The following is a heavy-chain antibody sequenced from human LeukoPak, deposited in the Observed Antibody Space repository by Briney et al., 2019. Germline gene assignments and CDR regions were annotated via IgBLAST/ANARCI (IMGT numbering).Heavy chain of an antibody. D-gene: IGHD6-13*01. CDR3: ARASGYSSSWYAFDI. J-gene: IGHJ3*02. CDR2: ISSDGIST. Sequence: GGSLRLSRAASGFTFSSYAMSWVRQAPGKGLEWVSRISSDGISTAYADSVKGRFTLSRDNAKNTLYLQMNSLRAEDTAVYYCARASGYSSSWYAFDIWGQGTMVTVSS. CDR1: GFTFSSYA. V-gene: IGHV3-23*01.